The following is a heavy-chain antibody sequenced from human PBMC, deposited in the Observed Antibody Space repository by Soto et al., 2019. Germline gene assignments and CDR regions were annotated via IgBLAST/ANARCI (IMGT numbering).Heavy chain of an antibody. CDR1: GDSISTVDYF. J-gene: IGHJ5*01. CDR3: ARGRYCLTGRCFPHGFDS. Sequence: SETLSLTCSVSGDSISTVDYFWAWIRQPPGQALEYIGYIYKSATTYYNPSFESRVAISLDTSKSQFSLNVTSVTAADTAVYFCARGRYCLTGRCFPHGFDSWGQGTLVTVS. V-gene: IGHV4-30-4*01. D-gene: IGHD2-15*01. CDR2: IYKSATT.